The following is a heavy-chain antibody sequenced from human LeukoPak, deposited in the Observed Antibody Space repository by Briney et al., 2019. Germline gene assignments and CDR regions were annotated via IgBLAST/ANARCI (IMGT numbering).Heavy chain of an antibody. J-gene: IGHJ4*02. CDR2: INLDGSQK. V-gene: IGHV3-7*01. CDR3: ARKRPNYFDY. CDR1: GFTFSSYS. Sequence: PGRSLRLSCAASGFTFSSYSMNWVRQAPGKGPEWVANINLDGSQKYYVDSVKGRFTISRDNAENSLYLQMNSLRAEDTALYYCARKRPNYFDYWGQGTLVTVSS.